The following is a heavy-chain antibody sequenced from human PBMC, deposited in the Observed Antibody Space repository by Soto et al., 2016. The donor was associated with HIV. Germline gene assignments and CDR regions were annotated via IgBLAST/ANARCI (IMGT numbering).Heavy chain of an antibody. Sequence: QVQLVQSGAEVKKPGASVKVSRKASGYTFTSYGINWVRQAAGQGLEWVGSMNPNSGNTDYAQNLQGRVTITRNTSIRTTYMELSGLRSEDTAVYYCARGDYWGQGTLVTVSS. V-gene: IGHV1-8*03. CDR3: ARGDY. CDR1: GYTFTSYG. J-gene: IGHJ4*02. CDR2: MNPNSGNT.